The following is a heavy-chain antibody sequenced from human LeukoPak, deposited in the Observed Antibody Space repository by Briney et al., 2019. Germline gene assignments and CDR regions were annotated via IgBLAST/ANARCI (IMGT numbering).Heavy chain of an antibody. D-gene: IGHD1-7*01. Sequence: SVEVSCKASGGGFSSYLFTWVRQARGQGLEWMGGITPLLGKTSNAERFQGRVTITADEATRTVYMELSSLRSEDTAVYYCARTEALSGTALAHWGQGTLVTVSS. CDR1: GGGFSSYL. CDR2: ITPLLGKT. V-gene: IGHV1-69*10. J-gene: IGHJ4*02. CDR3: ARTEALSGTALAH.